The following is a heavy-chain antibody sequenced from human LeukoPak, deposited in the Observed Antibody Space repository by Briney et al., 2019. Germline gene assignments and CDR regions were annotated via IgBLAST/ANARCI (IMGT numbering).Heavy chain of an antibody. CDR3: ASRYYYDSSGKFDY. J-gene: IGHJ4*02. Sequence: KPGGSLRLSCAASGFTFSDYYMSWIRQAPGKGLEWVSYISSSGSTIYYADSVKGRFTTSRDNAKNSLYLQMNSLRAEDTAVYYCASRYYYDSSGKFDYWGQGTLVTVSS. D-gene: IGHD3-22*01. CDR2: ISSSGSTI. V-gene: IGHV3-11*01. CDR1: GFTFSDYY.